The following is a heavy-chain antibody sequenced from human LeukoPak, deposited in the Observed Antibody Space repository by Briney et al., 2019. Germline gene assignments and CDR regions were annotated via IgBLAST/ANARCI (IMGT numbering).Heavy chain of an antibody. CDR1: GFTFSRYG. D-gene: IGHD3-22*01. CDR3: ARGSDYYDSSGYYYPLDY. Sequence: GGSLRLSCAASGFTFSRYGMSWVRQAPGKGLELVSGINWNGGSTGYADSVRGRFTISRDNAKNSLYLQMNSLRAEDTALYYCARGSDYYDSSGYYYPLDYWGQGTLVTVSS. CDR2: INWNGGST. V-gene: IGHV3-20*04. J-gene: IGHJ4*02.